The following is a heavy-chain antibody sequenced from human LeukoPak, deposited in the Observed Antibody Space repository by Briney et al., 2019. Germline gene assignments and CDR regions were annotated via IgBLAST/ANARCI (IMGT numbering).Heavy chain of an antibody. CDR2: ISSSSSYT. J-gene: IGHJ4*02. CDR3: AREVKAVPGDESFDY. CDR1: GFAFSDYY. Sequence: GGSLRLSCVASGFAFSDYYISWIRQAPGKGLEWMSYISSSSSYTNYADSVKGRFTISRDNAKNSLYLQMNSLRAEDTAVYYCAREVKAVPGDESFDYWGQGTLVTVSS. D-gene: IGHD6-19*01. V-gene: IGHV3-11*05.